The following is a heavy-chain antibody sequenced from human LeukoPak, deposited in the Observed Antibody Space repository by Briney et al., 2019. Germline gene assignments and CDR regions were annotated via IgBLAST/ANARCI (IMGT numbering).Heavy chain of an antibody. J-gene: IGHJ5*02. Sequence: ASVKVSCKASGYTFTSYGMSWVRQAPGQGLEWMGWISANNGNRNYAQKFQGRVTMTTDTSTRTAYMELRSLRSDDTAVYYCARHIGLGHIAVAGIRGFDPWGQGTLVTVTS. D-gene: IGHD6-19*01. CDR1: GYTFTSYG. CDR2: ISANNGNR. CDR3: ARHIGLGHIAVAGIRGFDP. V-gene: IGHV1-18*04.